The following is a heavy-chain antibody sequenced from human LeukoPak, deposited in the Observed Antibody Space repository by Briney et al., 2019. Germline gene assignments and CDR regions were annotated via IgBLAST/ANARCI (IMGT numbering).Heavy chain of an antibody. CDR1: GFTFSTYA. CDR3: AKDRGGGLGAPVDH. D-gene: IGHD1-26*01. V-gene: IGHV3-23*01. J-gene: IGHJ4*02. Sequence: GGSLRLSCAASGFTFSTYAMSWVRQAPGKGLEWVSSISGSGGSTYYANSVKGRFIISRDNSKNTLYLQMNSLRAEDTAVYYCAKDRGGGLGAPVDHWGQGTLVTVSS. CDR2: ISGSGGST.